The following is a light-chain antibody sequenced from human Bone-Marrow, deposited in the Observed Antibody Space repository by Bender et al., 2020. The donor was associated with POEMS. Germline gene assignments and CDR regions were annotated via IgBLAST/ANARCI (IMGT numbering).Light chain of an antibody. Sequence: QSALTQPASVSGSPGQSITISCTGTSSDVGGYNYVSWYQQHPGKAPKLIVYDVSNRPSGVSNRFSGSKSGNTASLTVSGLQADDEANYYCSSYAGTNDLPFGGGTKLTVL. CDR1: SSDVGGYNY. CDR3: SSYAGTNDLP. V-gene: IGLV2-14*01. J-gene: IGLJ2*01. CDR2: DVS.